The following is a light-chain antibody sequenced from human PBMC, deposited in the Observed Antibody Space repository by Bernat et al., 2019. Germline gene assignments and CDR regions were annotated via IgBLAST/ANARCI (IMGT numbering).Light chain of an antibody. CDR1: SSNIGNNY. J-gene: IGLJ2*01. V-gene: IGLV1-51*02. Sequence: QSVLTQPPSVSAAPGQKVTISCSGSSSNIGNNYVSWYQQLPGTAPKLLIYENNKRPSGIPERFSGSKSGTSATLGITGLQTGDEADYYCGTWDSSLSGLFGGGTKLTVL. CDR2: ENN. CDR3: GTWDSSLSGL.